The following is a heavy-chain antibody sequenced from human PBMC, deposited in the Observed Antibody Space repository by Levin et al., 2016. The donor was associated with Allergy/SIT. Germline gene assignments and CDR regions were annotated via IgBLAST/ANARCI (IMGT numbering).Heavy chain of an antibody. V-gene: IGHV3-30-3*01. CDR2: ISYDGSNK. Sequence: VRQAPGKGLEWVAVISYDGSNKYYADSVKGRFTISRDNSKNTLYLQMNSLRAEDTAVYYCARVRQAYYYYYMDVWGKGTTVTVSS. J-gene: IGHJ6*03. CDR3: ARVRQAYYYYYMDV.